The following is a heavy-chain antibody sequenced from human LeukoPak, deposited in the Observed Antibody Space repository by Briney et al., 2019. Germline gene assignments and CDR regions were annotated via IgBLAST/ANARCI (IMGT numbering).Heavy chain of an antibody. CDR2: IYHSGST. D-gene: IGHD4-17*01. CDR1: GGSISSSNW. V-gene: IGHV4-4*02. CDR3: ARGRYGDYGYYYYGMDV. Sequence: SGTLSLTCAVSGGSISSSNWWSWVRQPPGKGLEWIGEIYHSGSTNYNLSLKSRVTISVDKSKNQFSLKLSSVTAADTAVYYCARGRYGDYGYYYYGMDVWGQGTTVTVSS. J-gene: IGHJ6*02.